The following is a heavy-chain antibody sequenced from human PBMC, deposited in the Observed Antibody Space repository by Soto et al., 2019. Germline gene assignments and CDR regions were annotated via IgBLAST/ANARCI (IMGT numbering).Heavy chain of an antibody. CDR2: IYYSGTT. Sequence: SETLSLTCTVSGGSISSSSYYWGWIRQPPGKGLEWIGSIYYSGTTYYNPSLKGRFTISVDTSKNPFSLKLSSVTAADTAVYYCARSNDYDSSGYYFDYWGQGTLVTVSS. CDR1: GGSISSSSYY. V-gene: IGHV4-39*01. CDR3: ARSNDYDSSGYYFDY. J-gene: IGHJ4*02. D-gene: IGHD3-22*01.